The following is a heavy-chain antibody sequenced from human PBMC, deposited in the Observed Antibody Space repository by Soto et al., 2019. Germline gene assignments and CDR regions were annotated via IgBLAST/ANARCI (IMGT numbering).Heavy chain of an antibody. CDR1: GFTFSSYT. CDR3: AKDRYYYGS. CDR2: ITHTSSAI. J-gene: IGHJ5*02. D-gene: IGHD3-10*01. V-gene: IGHV3-48*01. Sequence: PGGSLRLSCAASGFTFSSYTMNWVRQAPGKGLEWISDITHTSSAIYYADSVRGRFTVSRDNAKNSLYLQMNSLRAEDTAVYYCAKDRYYYGSWGQGTLVTVSS.